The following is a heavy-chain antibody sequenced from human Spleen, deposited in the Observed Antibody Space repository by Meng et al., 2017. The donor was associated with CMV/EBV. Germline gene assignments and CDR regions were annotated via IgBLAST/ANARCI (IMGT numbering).Heavy chain of an antibody. D-gene: IGHD6-13*01. J-gene: IGHJ4*02. CDR2: IKQDGSEK. Sequence: GGSLRLSCAASGFTFSSYWMSWVRQAPGKGLEWVANIKQDGSEKYYVDSVKGRLTISRDNAKNSLYLQMNSLRAEDTAVYYCARDLWAAAGHFDAASDYWGQGTLVTVSS. CDR3: ARDLWAAAGHFDAASDY. V-gene: IGHV3-7*01. CDR1: GFTFSSYW.